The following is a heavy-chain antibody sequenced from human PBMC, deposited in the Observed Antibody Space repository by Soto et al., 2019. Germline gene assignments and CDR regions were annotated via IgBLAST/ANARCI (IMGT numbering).Heavy chain of an antibody. D-gene: IGHD2-15*01. CDR3: ARETCRGGRCFGMDV. CDR1: GGSISSSH. V-gene: IGHV4-59*01. J-gene: IGHJ6*02. Sequence: QVQLQESGPGLVKPSETLSLTCTVSGGSISSSHWTWVRQPPGKGLEWIGYLYDSGSTNYKSSLKSRVTISADTSKNQFSLKLSSVTAADTAVYYCARETCRGGRCFGMDVWGQGTTVTDSS. CDR2: LYDSGST.